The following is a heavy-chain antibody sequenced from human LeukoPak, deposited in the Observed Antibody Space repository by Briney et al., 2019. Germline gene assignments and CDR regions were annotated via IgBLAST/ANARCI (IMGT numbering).Heavy chain of an antibody. CDR3: AKDVKSDGVWDVDH. CDR2: IYGSGEGQT. J-gene: IGHJ4*02. D-gene: IGHD1-26*01. CDR1: GFNFRAYT. V-gene: IGHV3-23*01. Sequence: GGSLRLSCAGYGFNFRAYTMNWVRQAPGKGLEWVSGIYGSGEGQTFYAASVRGRFTISRDDSRNLVFLYMDSLRVEDTALYYCAKDVKSDGVWDVDHWGQGTLVTVSS.